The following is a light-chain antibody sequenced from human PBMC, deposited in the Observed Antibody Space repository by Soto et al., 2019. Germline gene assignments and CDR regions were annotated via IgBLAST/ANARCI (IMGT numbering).Light chain of an antibody. J-gene: IGKJ1*01. CDR1: QSVSNSY. CDR3: QQYGTSPRT. CDR2: DAS. V-gene: IGKV3D-20*01. Sequence: EIVLTQSPATLCLSPGERATLSCGASQSVSNSYLAWYQQKPGLAPRLLIYDASSRATGIPDRFSGSGSGTDFTLTISRLEPEDFAGYYCQQYGTSPRTFGQGTKVEIK.